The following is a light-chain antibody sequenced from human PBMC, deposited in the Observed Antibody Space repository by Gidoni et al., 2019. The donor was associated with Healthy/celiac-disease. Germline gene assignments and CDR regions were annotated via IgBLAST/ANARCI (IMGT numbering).Light chain of an antibody. V-gene: IGLV2-23*03. CDR2: EGS. Sequence: QSALTQPASVSGSPGQSITISCTGTSSDVGSYNLVSWYQQHPGKAPKRMIYEGSKRPSGVSNRFSGSKSGNTASLTISGRQAEDEADYYCCSYAGSSTFRVFGGGTKLTVL. CDR1: SSDVGSYNL. J-gene: IGLJ3*02. CDR3: CSYAGSSTFRV.